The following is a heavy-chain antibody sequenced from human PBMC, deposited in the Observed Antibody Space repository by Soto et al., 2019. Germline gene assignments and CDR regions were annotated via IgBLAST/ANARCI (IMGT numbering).Heavy chain of an antibody. D-gene: IGHD3-16*01. V-gene: IGHV4-59*01. CDR1: GDSISSNY. J-gene: IGHJ5*02. Sequence: QVQLQESGPGLVKPSETLSLTCTVSGDSISSNYWSWIRQPPGKGLEWLGYFHYSANTNYNPSLKSRVIISVDTSKNQFFLKLTSVTATDTAVYYCAKTKEGGFDPWGQGILVTVSS. CDR2: FHYSANT. CDR3: AKTKEGGFDP.